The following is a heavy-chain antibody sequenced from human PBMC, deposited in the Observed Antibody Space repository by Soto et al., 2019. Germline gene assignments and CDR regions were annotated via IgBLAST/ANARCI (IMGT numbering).Heavy chain of an antibody. CDR1: GGSFY. J-gene: IGHJ6*02. Sequence: QVQLQQWGAGLLKPSETLSLNCAVYGGSFYWTWIRQPPGKGLEWIGEIRHSGSTNYNPSLKSRVSISIDRSKRQGSLTVYSVTAADTAVDYCARGGGDYDYAVDVWGQGTTVTVSS. V-gene: IGHV4-34*01. D-gene: IGHD4-17*01. CDR2: IRHSGST. CDR3: ARGGGDYDYAVDV.